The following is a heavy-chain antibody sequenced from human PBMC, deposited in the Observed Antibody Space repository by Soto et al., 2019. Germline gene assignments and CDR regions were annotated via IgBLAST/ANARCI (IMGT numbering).Heavy chain of an antibody. CDR3: TRASPDRNHMEV. CDR2: ITETGGDT. V-gene: IGHV3-23*01. J-gene: IGHJ6*02. CDR1: GFTFGNFV. Sequence: VGSLRLSCAASGFTFGNFVMRWVRQTPGKGLEWVSTITETGGDTYYTDSVKGRFTISRDNSKNTLYLQMTSLRAEDTALYYCTRASPDRNHMEVWGPGTTVTVSS.